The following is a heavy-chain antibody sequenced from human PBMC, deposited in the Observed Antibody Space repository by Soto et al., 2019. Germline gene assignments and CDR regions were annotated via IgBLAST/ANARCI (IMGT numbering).Heavy chain of an antibody. D-gene: IGHD3-10*01. CDR3: ARRLNLGSFDH. Sequence: SETLSLTCNVSGVSLTGYHWNWIRQPPGKTLEWIGFAYYSGNVLYNPSFKGRASIRVDRSKNQFSLRLTPVTAADTAAYYCARRLNLGSFDHWGQGTLVTVSS. CDR2: AYYSGNV. V-gene: IGHV4-59*01. CDR1: GVSLTGYH. J-gene: IGHJ5*02.